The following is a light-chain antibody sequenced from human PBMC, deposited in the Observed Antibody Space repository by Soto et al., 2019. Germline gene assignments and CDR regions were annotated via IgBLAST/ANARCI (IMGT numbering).Light chain of an antibody. CDR3: QQYDNWLRRT. V-gene: IGKV3-15*01. CDR1: QSISSS. CDR2: GAS. Sequence: EIVMTQSPATLSVSPGERATLSCRASQSISSSLAWYQQKPGQTPRLLIYGASTRATGIPTRFSGSGSGTEFTLTISSLQSEDFAVYYCQQYDNWLRRTFGQGTKVEIK. J-gene: IGKJ1*01.